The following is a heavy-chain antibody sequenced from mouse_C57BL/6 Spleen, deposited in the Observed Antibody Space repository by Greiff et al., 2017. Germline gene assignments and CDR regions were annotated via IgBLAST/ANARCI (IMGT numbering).Heavy chain of an antibody. CDR3: ARQGSSGFAWFAY. Sequence: VKLQQPGAELVKPGASVKLSCKASGYTFTSYWMHWVKQRPGQGLEWIGMIHPNSGSTNYNEKFKSKATLTVDKSSSTAYMQLSSLTSEDSAVYYCARQGSSGFAWFAYWGQGTLVTVSA. CDR2: IHPNSGST. D-gene: IGHD3-2*02. CDR1: GYTFTSYW. J-gene: IGHJ3*01. V-gene: IGHV1-64*01.